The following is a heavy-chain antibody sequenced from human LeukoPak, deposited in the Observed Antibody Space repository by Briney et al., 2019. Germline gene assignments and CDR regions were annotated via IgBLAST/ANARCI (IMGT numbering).Heavy chain of an antibody. CDR2: INHSGST. Sequence: SETLSLTCAVYGGSFSGYYWSWLRQPPGKGLEWIGEINHSGSTNYNPSLERRVAISVDTSKNQFSLKLSSVTAADTAVYYCARVITMVRGSSAHYYYYYYMDVWGKGTTVTISS. CDR3: ARVITMVRGSSAHYYYYYYMDV. CDR1: GGSFSGYY. J-gene: IGHJ6*03. V-gene: IGHV4-34*01. D-gene: IGHD3-10*01.